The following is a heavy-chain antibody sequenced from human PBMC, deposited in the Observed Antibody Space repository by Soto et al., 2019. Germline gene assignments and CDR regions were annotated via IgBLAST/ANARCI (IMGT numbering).Heavy chain of an antibody. CDR2: IYSGGST. V-gene: IGHV3-66*01. CDR1: GFTVGSNY. CDR3: ARDSAYCSSTSCYHYYYYYGMDV. D-gene: IGHD2-2*01. Sequence: EVQLVESGGGLVQPGGSLRLSCAASGFTVGSNYMSWVRQAPGKGLEWVSVIYSGGSTYYADSVKGRFTISRDNSKNTLYLQMNSLRAEDTAVYYCARDSAYCSSTSCYHYYYYYGMDVWGQGTTVTVSS. J-gene: IGHJ6*02.